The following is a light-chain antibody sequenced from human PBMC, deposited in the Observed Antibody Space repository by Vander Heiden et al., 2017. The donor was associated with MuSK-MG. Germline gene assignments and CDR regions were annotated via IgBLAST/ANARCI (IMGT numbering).Light chain of an antibody. CDR1: QSVSNNY. Sequence: ETVLTQSPGTLSLSPGEGATLSCRASQSVSNNYLAWYQHRPGQAPRLLIYDASSRATGIPDRFSGSGSGTDFTLTISRLEPEDFAVYYCQQYHSSPLTFGGGTKVXIK. J-gene: IGKJ4*01. CDR3: QQYHSSPLT. V-gene: IGKV3-20*01. CDR2: DAS.